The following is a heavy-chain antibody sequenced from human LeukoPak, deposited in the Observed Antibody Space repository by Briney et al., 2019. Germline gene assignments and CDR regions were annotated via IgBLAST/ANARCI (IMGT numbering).Heavy chain of an antibody. CDR2: ISGSGGST. CDR3: ATNREVTMIVVVPYYFDY. D-gene: IGHD3-22*01. V-gene: IGHV3-23*01. Sequence: GGSLRLSCAASGFTFSSYAMSWVRQAPGKGLEWVSAISGSGGSTYYADSVKGRFTISRDNSKNTLYLQMNSLRAEDTAVYYCATNREVTMIVVVPYYFDYWGQGTLVTVSS. J-gene: IGHJ4*02. CDR1: GFTFSSYA.